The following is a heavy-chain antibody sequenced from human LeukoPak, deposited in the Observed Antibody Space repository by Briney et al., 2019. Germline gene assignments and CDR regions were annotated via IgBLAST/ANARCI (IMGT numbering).Heavy chain of an antibody. CDR3: ARVGSGWEGFDY. Sequence: PSETLSLTCTVSGGSISGSTYYWGWIRQPPGKGLEWIGSIYHSGSTYYNPSLKSRVTISVDTSKNQFSLKLSSVTAADTAVYYCARVGSGWEGFDYWGQGTLVTVSS. D-gene: IGHD6-19*01. CDR1: GGSISGSTYY. V-gene: IGHV4-39*07. CDR2: IYHSGST. J-gene: IGHJ4*02.